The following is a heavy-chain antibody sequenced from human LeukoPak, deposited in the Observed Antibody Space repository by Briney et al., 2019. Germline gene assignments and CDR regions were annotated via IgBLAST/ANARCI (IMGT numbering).Heavy chain of an antibody. V-gene: IGHV4-59*01. J-gene: IGHJ4*02. Sequence: SETLSLTCTVSGGSISSYYWSWIRQPPGKGLEWIGYIYYSGSTNYNPSLKSRVTISVDTSKNQFSLKLSSVTAADTAVYYCASTDILTGHDLFDYWGQGTLVTLSS. CDR1: GGSISSYY. CDR3: ASTDILTGHDLFDY. D-gene: IGHD3-9*01. CDR2: IYYSGST.